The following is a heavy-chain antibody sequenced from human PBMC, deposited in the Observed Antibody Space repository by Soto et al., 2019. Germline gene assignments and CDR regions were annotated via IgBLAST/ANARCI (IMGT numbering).Heavy chain of an antibody. CDR2: IIPIFGTA. D-gene: IGHD2-8*01. CDR1: GGTFSSSA. V-gene: IGHV1-69*12. J-gene: IGHJ6*02. Sequence: QVQLVQSGAEVKKPGSSVKVSCKASGGTFSSSAISWVRQAPGQGLEWMGGIIPIFGTAEYAQKFQGRVTSTADESTSTDFMEVSSLRSEDTAVYYCASNGESYYYYGMDVWGQGTTVTVSS. CDR3: ASNGESYYYYGMDV.